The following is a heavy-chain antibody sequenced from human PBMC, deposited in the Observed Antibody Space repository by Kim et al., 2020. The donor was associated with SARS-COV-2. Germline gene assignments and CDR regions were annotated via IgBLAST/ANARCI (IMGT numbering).Heavy chain of an antibody. J-gene: IGHJ3*02. D-gene: IGHD3-10*01. CDR1: GFTFDDYA. Sequence: GGSLRLSCAASGFTFDDYAMHWVRQAPGKGLEWVSGISWNSGSIGYADSVKGRFTISRDNAKNSLYLQMNSLRAEDTALYYCAKESVGGYYYGSGSSSNAFDIWGQGTMVTVSS. CDR2: ISWNSGSI. V-gene: IGHV3-9*01. CDR3: AKESVGGYYYGSGSSSNAFDI.